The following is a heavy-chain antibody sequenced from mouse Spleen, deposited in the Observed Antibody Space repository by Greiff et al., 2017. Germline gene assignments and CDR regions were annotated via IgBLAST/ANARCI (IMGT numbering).Heavy chain of an antibody. CDR1: GFTFSDYG. CDR2: ISSGSSTI. V-gene: IGHV5-17*01. CDR3: AREYDYDGFDY. D-gene: IGHD2-4*01. Sequence: EVQGVESGGGLVKPGGSLKLSCAASGFTFSDYGMHWVRQAPEKGLEWVAYISSGSSTIYYADTFKGRFTISRDNAKDTLFLQMTGLRSEETAMYYCAREYDYDGFDYWGQGTTLTVSS. J-gene: IGHJ2*01.